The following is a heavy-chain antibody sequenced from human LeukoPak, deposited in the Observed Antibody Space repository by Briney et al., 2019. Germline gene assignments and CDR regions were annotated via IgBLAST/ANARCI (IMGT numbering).Heavy chain of an antibody. V-gene: IGHV3-23*01. D-gene: IGHD4-17*01. CDR3: AKAARTTVTYSFDS. Sequence: GGSLRLSCAASRFTFSNYAMVWVRQAPGKGLDWVSSISAGGGVTSNADSVKGRFTISRDNSKNTLYLQMNSLRAEDTAMYYCAKAARTTVTYSFDSWGQGTLVTVSS. J-gene: IGHJ4*02. CDR1: RFTFSNYA. CDR2: ISAGGGVT.